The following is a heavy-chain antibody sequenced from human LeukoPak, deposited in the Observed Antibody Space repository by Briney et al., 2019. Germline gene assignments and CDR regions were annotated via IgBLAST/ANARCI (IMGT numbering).Heavy chain of an antibody. CDR3: AKGPRYDILTGYYDY. J-gene: IGHJ4*02. CDR1: GFTFSSYA. Sequence: GGSLRLSCAASGFTFSSYAMSWVRQAPGKGLEWVSAISGSGGSTYYADSVKGRLTISRDNSKNTLYLQMNSLRAEDTAVYYCAKGPRYDILTGYYDYWGQGTLVTVSS. V-gene: IGHV3-23*01. CDR2: ISGSGGST. D-gene: IGHD3-9*01.